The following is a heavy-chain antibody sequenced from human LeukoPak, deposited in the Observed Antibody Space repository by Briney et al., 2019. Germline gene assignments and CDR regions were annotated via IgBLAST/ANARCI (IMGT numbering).Heavy chain of an antibody. V-gene: IGHV1-69*01. CDR1: GGTFSSYA. D-gene: IGHD1-20*01. Sequence: ASVKVSCKASGGTFSSYAISWVRQAPGQGLEWMGGIIPIFGTANYAQKFQGRVTITADESTSTAYMELSSLRSEDTAVYYCAREKGRDGITGLDPWGQGTLVTVSS. CDR3: AREKGRDGITGLDP. J-gene: IGHJ5*02. CDR2: IIPIFGTA.